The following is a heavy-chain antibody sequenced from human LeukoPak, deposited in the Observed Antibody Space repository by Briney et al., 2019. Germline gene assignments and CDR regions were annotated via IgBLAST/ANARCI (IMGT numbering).Heavy chain of an antibody. CDR2: IKQDGSEK. Sequence: GGSLRLSCAASGFTFSSYWMSWVRQAPGKGLEWVANIKQDGSEKYYVDSVKGRFTISRDNAKNSLYLQMNSLRAEDTAVYYCARESPTNIYCFDYWGQGTLVTVSS. CDR3: ARESPTNIYCFDY. CDR1: GFTFSSYW. J-gene: IGHJ4*02. D-gene: IGHD1/OR15-1a*01. V-gene: IGHV3-7*01.